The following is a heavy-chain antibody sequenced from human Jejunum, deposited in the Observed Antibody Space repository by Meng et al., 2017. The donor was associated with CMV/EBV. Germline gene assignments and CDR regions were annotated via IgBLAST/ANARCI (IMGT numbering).Heavy chain of an antibody. D-gene: IGHD2-2*01. CDR2: ISGSSNYI. CDR3: AREAGPGIVVTTAASYFDQ. V-gene: IGHV3-21*01. Sequence: RYNMNWVRQAPRKGPEWFSFISGSSNYIFYAKSMKGRFTISRDNAKNSLYLQMNSLRDEDTAVYYCAREAGPGIVVTTAASYFDQWGQGTLVTVSS. J-gene: IGHJ4*02. CDR1: RYN.